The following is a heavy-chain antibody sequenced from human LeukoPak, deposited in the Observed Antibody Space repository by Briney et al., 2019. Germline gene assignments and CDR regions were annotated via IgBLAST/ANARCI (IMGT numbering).Heavy chain of an antibody. CDR3: ARDCEPGYYYYGMDV. Sequence: ASVKVSCKASGYTFTGYYIHWVRQAPGQGLERMGWINPNSGGTNYAQKFQGWVTMTRDTSISTAYMELSRLRSDDTAVYYCARDCEPGYYYYGMDVWGQGTTVTVSS. V-gene: IGHV1-2*04. CDR2: INPNSGGT. CDR1: GYTFTGYY. J-gene: IGHJ6*02. D-gene: IGHD2-21*01.